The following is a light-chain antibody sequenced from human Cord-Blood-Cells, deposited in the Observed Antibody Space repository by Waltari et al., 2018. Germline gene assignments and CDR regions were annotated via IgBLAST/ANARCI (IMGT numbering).Light chain of an antibody. V-gene: IGLV2-14*03. Sequence: QSALTQPASVSGSPGQSITISCTGTSSDVGGYNYVSWYQQHPGKAPKLMIYDVSNRPSGVSNRSSGSKSGNTASLTISGLQAEDEADYYGSSYTSSSTRVFGGGTKLTVL. CDR3: SSYTSSSTRV. CDR2: DVS. J-gene: IGLJ3*02. CDR1: SSDVGGYNY.